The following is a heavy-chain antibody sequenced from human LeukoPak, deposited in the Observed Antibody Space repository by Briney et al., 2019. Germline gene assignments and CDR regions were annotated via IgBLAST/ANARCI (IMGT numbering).Heavy chain of an antibody. D-gene: IGHD5-12*01. Sequence: PSETLSLTCAVYGGSFSGYYWSWIRQSPGKGLEWIGEINHSGSTNYNPSLKSRVTISVDTSKNQFSLKLSSVTAADTAVYCCARGGYSGYEYFDYWGQGTLVTVSS. J-gene: IGHJ4*02. CDR3: ARGGYSGYEYFDY. CDR2: INHSGST. V-gene: IGHV4-34*01. CDR1: GGSFSGYY.